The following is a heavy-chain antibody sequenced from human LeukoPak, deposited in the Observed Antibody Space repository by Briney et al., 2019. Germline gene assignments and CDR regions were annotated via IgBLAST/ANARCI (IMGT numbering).Heavy chain of an antibody. CDR1: GFTFSIYA. CDR2: MKWDGSEK. Sequence: GGSLRLSCAASGFTFSIYAMSWVRQAPGKGLEWVANMKWDGSEKHYVDSVKGRFTISRDNAKSSLYLQMNGLRAEDTAVYYCARPAYTAAYDLWGQGTLVTVSS. J-gene: IGHJ3*01. V-gene: IGHV3-7*01. D-gene: IGHD3-16*01. CDR3: ARPAYTAAYDL.